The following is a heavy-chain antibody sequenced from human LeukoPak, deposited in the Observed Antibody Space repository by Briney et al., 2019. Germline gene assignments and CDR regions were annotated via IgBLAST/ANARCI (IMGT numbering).Heavy chain of an antibody. Sequence: SETLSLTCTVYGGSLSGYYWSWIRQPPGKGLEWIGEINHSGSTNYNPSLKSRVTISVDTSKNQLSLKLSSMTAADTAVYYCARQWLVSPLFDYWGQGTLVTVSS. V-gene: IGHV4-34*01. CDR2: INHSGST. CDR1: GGSLSGYY. D-gene: IGHD6-19*01. CDR3: ARQWLVSPLFDY. J-gene: IGHJ4*02.